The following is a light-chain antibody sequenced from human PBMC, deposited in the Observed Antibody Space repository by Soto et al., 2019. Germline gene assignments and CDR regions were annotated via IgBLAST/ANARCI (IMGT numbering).Light chain of an antibody. Sequence: QSALTQPASVSGSPGQSIAISCTGTSSDVGGYNYVSWHQQHPGKAPKVLISVVSNRPSGVSNRFSGYKSGNTASLTISGLQAEDEADYYCSSYRSGGTFVFGSGTKVTVL. CDR3: SSYRSGGTFV. J-gene: IGLJ1*01. CDR1: SSDVGGYNY. CDR2: VVS. V-gene: IGLV2-14*01.